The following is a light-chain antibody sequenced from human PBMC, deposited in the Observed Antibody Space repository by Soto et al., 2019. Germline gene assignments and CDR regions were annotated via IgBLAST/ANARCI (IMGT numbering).Light chain of an antibody. CDR1: QSISTY. CDR2: AAS. V-gene: IGKV1-39*01. CDR3: QQSYSILYT. J-gene: IGKJ2*01. Sequence: DIQMTQSPSSLSASVGDRVTITCRAGQSISTYLNWYQQRPGKAPKLLIYAASSLQSGVPSRFSGSGSGIDFTLTISSLQPEDFATYYCQQSYSILYTFGQGTKLEIK.